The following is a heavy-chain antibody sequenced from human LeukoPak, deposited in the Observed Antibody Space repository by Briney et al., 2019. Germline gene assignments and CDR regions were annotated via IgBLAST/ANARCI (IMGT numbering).Heavy chain of an antibody. CDR3: VVGELFGYFDY. J-gene: IGHJ4*02. CDR2: IYYSGST. V-gene: IGHV4-59*01. CDR1: GGSISSYY. D-gene: IGHD3-10*01. Sequence: SETLSLTCTVSGGSISSYYWSWIRQPPGKGLEWIGYIYYSGSTNYNPSLKSRVTISVDTSKNHFSLKLSSVTAADTAVYYCVVGELFGYFDYWGQGTLVTVSS.